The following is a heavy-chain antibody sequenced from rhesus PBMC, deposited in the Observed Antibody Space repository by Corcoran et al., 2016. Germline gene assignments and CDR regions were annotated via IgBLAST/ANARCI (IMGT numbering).Heavy chain of an antibody. CDR1: GFTFSSSA. V-gene: IGHV3-118*01. J-gene: IGHJ4*01. CDR3: ATYGSSYYYFDY. CDR2: IRSKSNNYET. Sequence: EVQLVESGGGLVQPGGSLRLSCAASGFTFSSSAMHWVRQAFGKGLEGVGRIRSKSNNYETGYAASVKGKFTISRDDSKNTAYLQMNSLKTEDTAVYYCATYGSSYYYFDYWGQGVLVTVSS. D-gene: IGHD4-29*01.